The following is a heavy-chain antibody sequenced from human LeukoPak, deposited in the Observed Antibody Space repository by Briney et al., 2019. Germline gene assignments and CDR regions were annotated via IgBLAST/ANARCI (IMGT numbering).Heavy chain of an antibody. CDR2: ISAYNGNT. CDR3: ASAIAVADPFDY. D-gene: IGHD6-19*01. CDR1: GYTFTSYG. J-gene: IGHJ4*02. Sequence: ASVKVSCKASGYTFTSYGISWVRQAPGQGLEWMGWISAYNGNTNYAQKLQGRVTMTTDTSTSTAYMELRSLRSDDTAVYYCASAIAVADPFDYWGQGTLVTVSS. V-gene: IGHV1-18*01.